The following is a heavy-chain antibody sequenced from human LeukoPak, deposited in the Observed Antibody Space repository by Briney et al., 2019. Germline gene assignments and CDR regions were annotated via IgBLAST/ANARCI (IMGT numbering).Heavy chain of an antibody. CDR3: ARDGDY. V-gene: IGHV4-34*01. Sequence: SETLSLTCAVYGVSFSGYYWSWIRQPPGKGLEWIGEINHTGNTNYNPSLKSRVTISVDTSKNQFSLKLSSVTAADTAVYYCARDGDYLGQGTLVTVSS. CDR1: GVSFSGYY. CDR2: INHTGNT. J-gene: IGHJ4*02.